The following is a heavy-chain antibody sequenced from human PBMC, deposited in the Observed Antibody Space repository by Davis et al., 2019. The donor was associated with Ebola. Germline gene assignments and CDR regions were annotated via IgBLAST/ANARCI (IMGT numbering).Heavy chain of an antibody. V-gene: IGHV1-46*01. J-gene: IGHJ5*02. CDR2: INPSDGST. CDR3: AREGYGSGIHSNWFDP. CDR1: GGTFSSYA. D-gene: IGHD3-10*01. Sequence: ASVKVSCKASGGTFSSYAISWVRQAPGQGLEWMGIINPSDGSTSYAQKFQGRVTMTRDTSTSTVYLELSSLRSEDTAVYYCAREGYGSGIHSNWFDPWGQGTLVTVSS.